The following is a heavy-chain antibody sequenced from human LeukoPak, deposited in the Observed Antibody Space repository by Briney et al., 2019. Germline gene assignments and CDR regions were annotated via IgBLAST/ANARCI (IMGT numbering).Heavy chain of an antibody. V-gene: IGHV1-2*02. CDR3: ARGVYSGYDPHDY. CDR1: GYTYTGYY. D-gene: IGHD5-12*01. Sequence: ASVTESFKSSGYTYTGYYMHWVGQPPGQGVEGVGWINPNSGGTNYEQKFQGRVTMTRETSISTAYMQPSRLRSDDTAVYSWARGVYSGYDPHDYWGQGTLVTVSS. J-gene: IGHJ4*02. CDR2: INPNSGGT.